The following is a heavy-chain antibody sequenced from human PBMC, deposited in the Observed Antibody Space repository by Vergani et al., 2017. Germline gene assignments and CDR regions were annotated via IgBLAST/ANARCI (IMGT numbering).Heavy chain of an antibody. D-gene: IGHD3-16*01. CDR2: INPNSGGT. V-gene: IGHV1-2*02. CDR3: ARGPGGSNYYYYMDV. J-gene: IGHJ6*03. Sequence: VQLVQSGAEVKKPGATVKISCKVSGYTFTDYYMHWVQQAPGKGLEWMGWINPNSGGTNYAQKFQGRVTMTRDTSISTAYMELSRLRSDDTAVYYCARGPGGSNYYYYMDVWGKXP. CDR1: GYTFTDYY.